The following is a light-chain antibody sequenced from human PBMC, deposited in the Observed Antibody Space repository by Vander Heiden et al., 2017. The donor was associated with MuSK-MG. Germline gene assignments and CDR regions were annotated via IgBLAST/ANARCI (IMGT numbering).Light chain of an antibody. Sequence: TQLPSSLSESVGDRVTISGRASQGINNYLAWFQQKPGKAPKSLIYGGSRLQSGVPSRFSGSGSGTDFTLTISSLQPEDFATYYCPQYNIDPFTFGHGTKVDIK. CDR1: QGINNY. CDR3: PQYNIDPFT. CDR2: GGS. V-gene: IGKV1-16*01. J-gene: IGKJ3*01.